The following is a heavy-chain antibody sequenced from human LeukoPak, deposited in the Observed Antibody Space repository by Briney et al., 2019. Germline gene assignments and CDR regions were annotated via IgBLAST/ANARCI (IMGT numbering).Heavy chain of an antibody. Sequence: LSGGSLRLSCVASGFTFGSHWMSWVRQTPGKGLQWVAHISHDGSVTYYVESVKGRFTISRDNAQSSVFLQMDSLRVEDTALYYCAGDFSWRQFDCWGQGTLVTVSS. CDR3: AGDFSWRQFDC. D-gene: IGHD5-24*01. CDR2: ISHDGSVT. V-gene: IGHV3-7*01. CDR1: GFTFGSHW. J-gene: IGHJ4*02.